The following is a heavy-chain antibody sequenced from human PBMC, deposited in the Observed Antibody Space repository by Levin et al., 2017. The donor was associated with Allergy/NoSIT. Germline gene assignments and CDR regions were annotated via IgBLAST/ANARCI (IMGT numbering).Heavy chain of an antibody. CDR2: ISGSGDST. Sequence: PGGSLRLSCAASGFTFSRYAMSWVRQAPGKGLEWVSVISGSGDSTYYADSVKGRFTISRDNSKNTLYLQMNSLRAEDTAIHYCAKGSSPLFSITVGGNDWFDPWGQGTLVTVSS. V-gene: IGHV3-23*01. D-gene: IGHD6-13*01. J-gene: IGHJ5*02. CDR3: AKGSSPLFSITVGGNDWFDP. CDR1: GFTFSRYA.